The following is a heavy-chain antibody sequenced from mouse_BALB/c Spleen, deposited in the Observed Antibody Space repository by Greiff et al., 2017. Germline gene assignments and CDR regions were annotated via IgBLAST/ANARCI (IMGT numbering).Heavy chain of an antibody. D-gene: IGHD2-10*02. CDR2: ISTYYGDA. CDR3: ARGRYGNTWFAY. V-gene: IGHV1S137*01. J-gene: IGHJ3*01. Sequence: QVQLQQSGAELVRPGVSVKISCKGSGYTFTDYAMHWVKQSHAKSLEWIGVISTYYGDASYNQKFKGKATMTVDKSSSTAYMELARLTSEDSAIYYCARGRYGNTWFAYWGQGTLVTVSA. CDR1: GYTFTDYA.